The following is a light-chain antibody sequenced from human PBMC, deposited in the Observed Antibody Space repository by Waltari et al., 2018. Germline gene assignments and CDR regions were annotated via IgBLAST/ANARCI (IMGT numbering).Light chain of an antibody. CDR1: SSDIGAYHY. J-gene: IGLJ3*02. Sequence: QSALTQPASVSVSPGQSITIPCTGTSSDIGAYHYVPWYQHLPGKAPKLIISEVRRRPSGVWKRISGAKSGNMASLTISGLQAEDEADYYCNSYTTSSTWVVGGGTKLTVL. CDR3: NSYTTSSTWV. CDR2: EVR. V-gene: IGLV2-14*01.